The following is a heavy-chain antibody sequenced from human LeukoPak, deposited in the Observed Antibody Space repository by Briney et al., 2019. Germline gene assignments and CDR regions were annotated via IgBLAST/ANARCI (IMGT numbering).Heavy chain of an antibody. CDR1: GGSISSGSYY. V-gene: IGHV4-61*02. D-gene: IGHD6-13*01. Sequence: KPSETLSLTCTVSGGSISSGSYYWSWIRQPAGKGLEWIGRIYTSGSTNYNPSLKSRVTISVDTSKNQFSLKLSSVTAADTAVYYCARDRGSRWIDYWGQGTLVTVSS. CDR3: ARDRGSRWIDY. J-gene: IGHJ4*02. CDR2: IYTSGST.